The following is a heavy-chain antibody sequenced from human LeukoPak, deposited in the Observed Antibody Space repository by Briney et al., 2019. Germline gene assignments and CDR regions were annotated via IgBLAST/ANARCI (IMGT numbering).Heavy chain of an antibody. CDR1: GGSISSSSYY. CDR2: IYYSGST. CDR3: TTLWGGYNS. Sequence: SETLSLTCTVSGGSISSSSYYWGWIRQPPGKGLEWIGSIYYSGSTYYNPSLKSRVTISVDTSKNQFSLKLSSVTAADTAVYYCTTLWGGYNSWGQGTLVTVSS. V-gene: IGHV4-39*07. J-gene: IGHJ5*02. D-gene: IGHD5-24*01.